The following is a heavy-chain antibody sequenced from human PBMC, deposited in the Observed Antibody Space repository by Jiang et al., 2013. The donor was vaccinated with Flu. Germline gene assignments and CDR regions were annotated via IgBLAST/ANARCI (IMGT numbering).Heavy chain of an antibody. J-gene: IGHJ4*01. Sequence: EWIGSVYYTGRTYYNPSLKSPVSISVDTSKNQFSLKLNSVTAADTAVYYCVKHGGDGYNYYFDYWGHGTLVTVSS. CDR2: VYYTGRT. CDR3: VKHGGDGYNYYFDY. D-gene: IGHD5-24*01. V-gene: IGHV4-39*01.